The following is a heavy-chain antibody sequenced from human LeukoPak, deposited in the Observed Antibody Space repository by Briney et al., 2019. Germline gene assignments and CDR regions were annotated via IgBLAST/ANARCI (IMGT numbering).Heavy chain of an antibody. V-gene: IGHV3-53*01. CDR3: ARDRYSYGFSYGMDV. D-gene: IGHD5-18*01. CDR1: GFTVSSNY. CDR2: IYSGGST. J-gene: IGHJ6*04. Sequence: GGSLGLSCAASGFTVSSNYMSWVRQAPGKGLEWVSVIYSGGSTYYADSVKGRFTISRDNSKNTLYLQMNSLRAEDTAVYYCARDRYSYGFSYGMDVWGKGTTVTVSS.